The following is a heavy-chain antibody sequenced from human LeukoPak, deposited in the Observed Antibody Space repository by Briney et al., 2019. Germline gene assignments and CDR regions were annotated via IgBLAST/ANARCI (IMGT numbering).Heavy chain of an antibody. J-gene: IGHJ4*02. CDR2: IKQDGSEK. CDR3: ARDLGYCSGGSCYAIDY. Sequence: PGGSLRLSCAASGFTFSSYWMSWVRQAPGKGLEWVANIKQDGSEKYYVDSVKGRFTISRDNAKNSRYLQMNSLRAEDTAVYYCARDLGYCSGGSCYAIDYWGQGTLVTVSS. CDR1: GFTFSSYW. D-gene: IGHD2-15*01. V-gene: IGHV3-7*01.